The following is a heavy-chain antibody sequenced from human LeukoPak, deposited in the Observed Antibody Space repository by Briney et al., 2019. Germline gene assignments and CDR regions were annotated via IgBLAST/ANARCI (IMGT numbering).Heavy chain of an antibody. CDR3: ASSPDYGDYGDAFDI. V-gene: IGHV4-39*07. CDR2: IYYSGST. J-gene: IGHJ3*02. D-gene: IGHD4-17*01. Sequence: SETLSLTCTVSGDSFSSVTDYWAWIRQPPGKGLEWIGSIYYSGSTYCNPSLMSRVTISVDTSKNQFSLKLSSVTAADTAVYYCASSPDYGDYGDAFDIWGQGTMVTVSS. CDR1: GDSFSSVTDY.